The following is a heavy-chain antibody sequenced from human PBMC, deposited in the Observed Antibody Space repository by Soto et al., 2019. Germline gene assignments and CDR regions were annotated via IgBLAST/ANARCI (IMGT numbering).Heavy chain of an antibody. CDR2: INPSGGST. D-gene: IGHD2-21*02. Sequence: GASVKVSCKASGYTFTSYYMHWVRQAPGQGLEWMGIINPSGGSTSYAQKFQGRVTMTRDTSTSTVYMELSSLRSEDTAVYYCARDPNLVVVTQRYYYYYYIDVRGKRTTVTGSS. CDR3: ARDPNLVVVTQRYYYYYYIDV. CDR1: GYTFTSYY. J-gene: IGHJ6*03. V-gene: IGHV1-46*03.